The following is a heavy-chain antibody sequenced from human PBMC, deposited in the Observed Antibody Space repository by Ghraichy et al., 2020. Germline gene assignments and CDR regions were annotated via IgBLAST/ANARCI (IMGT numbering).Heavy chain of an antibody. CDR2: INHSGST. J-gene: IGHJ2*01. V-gene: IGHV4-34*01. CDR3: ASGLYGLGYFDL. Sequence: SETLSLTCAVYGGSFSGYYWSWIRQPPGKGLEWIGEINHSGSTNYNPSLKSRVTISVDTSKNQFSLKLSSVTAADTAVYYCASGLYGLGYFDLWGRGTLVTVSS. D-gene: IGHD2-8*01. CDR1: GGSFSGYY.